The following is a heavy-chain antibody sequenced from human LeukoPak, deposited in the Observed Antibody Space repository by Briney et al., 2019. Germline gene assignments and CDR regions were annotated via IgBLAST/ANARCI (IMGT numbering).Heavy chain of an antibody. D-gene: IGHD4-23*01. J-gene: IGHJ3*02. CDR3: ARVLRDYGGLHDAFDI. CDR1: GGSISSSSYY. Sequence: PSETLSLTCTVSGGSISSSSYYWGWIHQPPGKGLEWIGSIYYSGSTYYNPSLKSRVTISVDTSKNQFSLKLSSVTAADTAVYYCARVLRDYGGLHDAFDIWGQGTMVTVSS. CDR2: IYYSGST. V-gene: IGHV4-39*07.